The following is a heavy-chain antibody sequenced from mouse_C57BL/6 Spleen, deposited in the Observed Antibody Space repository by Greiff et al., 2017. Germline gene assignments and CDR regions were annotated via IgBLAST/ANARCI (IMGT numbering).Heavy chain of an antibody. Sequence: VQRVESGPELVKPGASVKISCKASGYAFSSSWMNWVKQRPGKGLEWIGRIYPGDGDTNYNGKFKGKTTLTADKSSSTAYMQLSSLTSGDSAVYFCASSGSSYVVIYWYFDVWGTGTAVTVSS. CDR1: GYAFSSSW. J-gene: IGHJ1*03. CDR2: IYPGDGDT. CDR3: ASSGSSYVVIYWYFDV. V-gene: IGHV1-82*01. D-gene: IGHD1-1*01.